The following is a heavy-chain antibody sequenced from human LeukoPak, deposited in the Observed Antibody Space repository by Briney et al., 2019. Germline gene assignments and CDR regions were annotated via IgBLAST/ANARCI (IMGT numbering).Heavy chain of an antibody. Sequence: GASVKVSCKASGGTFSSYAISWVRQAPGQGLEWMGGTIPIFGTADYAQKFQGRVTITADESTSTAYMELSSLSSEDTAVYYCARFAVHRRITVAGQFGLDYWGQGTLVSLSS. V-gene: IGHV1-69*13. CDR3: ARFAVHRRITVAGQFGLDY. CDR2: TIPIFGTA. D-gene: IGHD6-19*01. CDR1: GGTFSSYA. J-gene: IGHJ4*02.